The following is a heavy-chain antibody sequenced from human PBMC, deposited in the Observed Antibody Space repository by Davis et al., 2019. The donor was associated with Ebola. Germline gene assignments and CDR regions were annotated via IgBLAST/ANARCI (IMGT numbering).Heavy chain of an antibody. J-gene: IGHJ4*02. D-gene: IGHD4-23*01. Sequence: GESLKISCAASGFTVSSNYMSWVRQAPGKGLEWVSVIYSGGSTYYADSVKGQFTISRDNSKNTLYLQMNSLRAEDTAVYYCTGTTVVNDYWGQGTLVTVSS. V-gene: IGHV3-53*01. CDR1: GFTVSSNY. CDR3: TGTTVVNDY. CDR2: IYSGGST.